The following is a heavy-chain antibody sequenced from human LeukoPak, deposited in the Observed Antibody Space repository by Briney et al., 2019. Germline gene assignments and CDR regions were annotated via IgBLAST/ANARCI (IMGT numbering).Heavy chain of an antibody. Sequence: ASVKVSCKASGGTFSSYVISWVRQAPGQGLEWMGRIIPVLDIANYAQRFQGRVTITAHKSTSTAYMELSSLRSEDTAVYYCAVGRTVVTGYGLDVWGQGTTVTVSS. J-gene: IGHJ6*02. D-gene: IGHD2-15*01. V-gene: IGHV1-69*04. CDR2: IIPVLDIA. CDR3: AVGRTVVTGYGLDV. CDR1: GGTFSSYV.